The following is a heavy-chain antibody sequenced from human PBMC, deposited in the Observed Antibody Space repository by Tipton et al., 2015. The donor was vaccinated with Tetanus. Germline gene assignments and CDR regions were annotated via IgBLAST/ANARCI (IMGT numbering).Heavy chain of an antibody. CDR3: ARDQGGGRVVRLNWLDP. CDR1: GDSISRGGYF. V-gene: IGHV4-31*03. J-gene: IGHJ5*02. D-gene: IGHD6-6*01. CDR2: IYYSGDT. Sequence: TLSLTCTVSGDSISRGGYFLNSERQRPRKGPEWSGYIYYSGDTYYNPSLKSRVSMSVDTSKNQVSLNLTSVTAADTAVYYCARDQGGGRVVRLNWLDPWGQGTLVTVSS.